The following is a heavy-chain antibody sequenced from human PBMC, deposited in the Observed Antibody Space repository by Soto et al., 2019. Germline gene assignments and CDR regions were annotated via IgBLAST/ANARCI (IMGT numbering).Heavy chain of an antibody. CDR3: ARDNGYESDY. J-gene: IGHJ4*02. V-gene: IGHV1-18*01. Sequence: QVQLVQSGAEVKKPGASVKVSCKASGYTFTSYGISWVRQAPGQGLEWMGWISAYNGNTNYAQKLXGXAXRXXDTSTSTAYMELRSLRSDDTAVYYCARDNGYESDYWGQGTLVTVSS. D-gene: IGHD5-12*01. CDR2: ISAYNGNT. CDR1: GYTFTSYG.